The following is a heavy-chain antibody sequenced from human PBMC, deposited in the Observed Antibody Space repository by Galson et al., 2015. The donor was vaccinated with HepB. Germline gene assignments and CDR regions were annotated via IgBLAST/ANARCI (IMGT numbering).Heavy chain of an antibody. CDR1: GGSVSSGSYY. J-gene: IGHJ6*02. CDR2: IYYSGST. D-gene: IGHD2-15*01. CDR3: ARSVVVAATGPYYYYYYGMDV. Sequence: QVQLQESGPGLVKPSEPLSLPCTVSGGSVSSGSYYWSWIRQPPGQGLEWIGYIYYSGSTNYNPSLKSRVTISVDTSKNQFSLKLSSVTAADTAVYYCARSVVVAATGPYYYYYYGMDVWGQGTTVTVSS. V-gene: IGHV4-61*01.